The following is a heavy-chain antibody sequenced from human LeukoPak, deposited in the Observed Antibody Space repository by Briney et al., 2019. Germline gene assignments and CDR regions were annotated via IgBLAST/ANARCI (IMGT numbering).Heavy chain of an antibody. V-gene: IGHV3-30*02. Sequence: PGGSLRLSCAASGFTFSSYSMNWVRQAPGKGLEWVAFIRYDGSNKYYADSVKGRFTISRDNSKNTLYLQMNSLRAEDTAVYYCAKDNGYGDSYFDYWGQGTLVTVSS. CDR3: AKDNGYGDSYFDY. J-gene: IGHJ4*02. D-gene: IGHD4-17*01. CDR1: GFTFSSYS. CDR2: IRYDGSNK.